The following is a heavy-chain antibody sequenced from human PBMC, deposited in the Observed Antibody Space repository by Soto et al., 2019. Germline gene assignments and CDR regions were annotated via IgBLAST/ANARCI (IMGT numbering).Heavy chain of an antibody. CDR2: IYYSGST. V-gene: IGHV4-30-4*01. J-gene: IGHJ6*02. CDR3: ARHHDYYYGMDV. CDR1: GGSISSGDYY. Sequence: PSETLSLTCTVSGGSISSGDYYWSWIRQPPGKGLEWIGYIYYSGSTYYNPSLKSRVTISVDTSKNQFSLKLSSVTAADTAVYYCARHHDYYYGMDVWGQGTTVTVS.